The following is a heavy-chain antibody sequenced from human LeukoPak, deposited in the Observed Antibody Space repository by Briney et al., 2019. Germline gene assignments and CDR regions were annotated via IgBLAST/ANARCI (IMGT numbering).Heavy chain of an antibody. Sequence: ASVKVSCKASGGTFSSYAISWVRQAPGQGLEWMGWMNPNSGNTGYAQKFQGRVTMTRNTSISTAYMELSSLRSEDTAVYYCARGLGLAAAGTLGMEWGQGTLVTVSS. V-gene: IGHV1-8*02. CDR3: ARGLGLAAAGTLGME. D-gene: IGHD6-13*01. CDR2: MNPNSGNT. CDR1: GGTFSSYA. J-gene: IGHJ4*02.